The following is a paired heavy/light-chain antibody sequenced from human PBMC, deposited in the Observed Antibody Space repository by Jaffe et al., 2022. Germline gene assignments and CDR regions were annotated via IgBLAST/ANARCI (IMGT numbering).Heavy chain of an antibody. Sequence: QVQLVQSGAEVKKPGASVKVSCKASGYIFIGYDLHWVRQAPGQGLEWMGRVNPNTGATNYAQKFQGRVTMTRDTSITTAYLDLSRLRSDDTAVYYCARVNLQELEHVGGDYGDYISYFDYWGQGTLVTVSS. D-gene: IGHD4-17*01. CDR3: ARVNLQELEHVGGDYGDYISYFDY. J-gene: IGHJ4*02. CDR1: GYIFIGYD. CDR2: VNPNTGAT. V-gene: IGHV1-2*06.
Light chain of an antibody. Sequence: SYELTQPPSVSVSPGQTARITCSGDSLANQFAYWYQQKPGQAPVLLMYKDTERPSGIPERFSGSSSGTTVTLTISGVQAEDEADYYCQSSDSSGTYVFGTGTKVTVL. V-gene: IGLV3-25*03. J-gene: IGLJ1*01. CDR1: SLANQF. CDR3: QSSDSSGTYV. CDR2: KDT.